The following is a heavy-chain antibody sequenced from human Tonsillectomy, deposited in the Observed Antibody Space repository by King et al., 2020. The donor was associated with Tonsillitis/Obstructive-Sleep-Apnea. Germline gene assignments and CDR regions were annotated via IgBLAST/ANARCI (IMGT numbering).Heavy chain of an antibody. CDR2: ISWNSGSI. CDR1: GFTFDDYA. Sequence: VQLVESGGGFVQPGRSLRLSCTASGFTFDDYAMHWVRQAPGKGLEWVSGISWNSGSILYADSVKGRFTISRDNAKNSLYLQMNSLRAEDTAFYYCATDMESREWLLGYFEYWGQGTLVTVSS. V-gene: IGHV3-9*01. J-gene: IGHJ4*02. CDR3: ATDMESREWLLGYFEY. D-gene: IGHD3-3*01.